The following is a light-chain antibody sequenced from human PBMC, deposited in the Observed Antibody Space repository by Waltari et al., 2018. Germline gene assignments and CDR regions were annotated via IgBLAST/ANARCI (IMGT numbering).Light chain of an antibody. J-gene: IGLJ2*01. V-gene: IGLV2-14*01. Sequence: QSALTQPASVSGSPGQSIPISCRGTSSDVGGYNYVSWYQQHPGKAPKLMIYEVSNRPSGVSNRFSGSKSGNTASLTISGLQAEDEADYYCGSYRSINTLAFGGGTKLTVL. CDR1: SSDVGGYNY. CDR3: GSYRSINTLA. CDR2: EVS.